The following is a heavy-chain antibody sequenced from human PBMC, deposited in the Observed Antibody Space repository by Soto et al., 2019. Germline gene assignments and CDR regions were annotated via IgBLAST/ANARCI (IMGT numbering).Heavy chain of an antibody. Sequence: SETLSLTCTVSGGSISSSSYYWGWIRQPPGKGLEWIGSIYYSGSTYYNPSLKSRVTISVDTSKNQFSLKLSSVTAADTAVYYCARAPSYYYDSSGSFDLWGQGTLVT. CDR1: GGSISSSSYY. J-gene: IGHJ4*02. D-gene: IGHD3-22*01. CDR2: IYYSGST. V-gene: IGHV4-39*07. CDR3: ARAPSYYYDSSGSFDL.